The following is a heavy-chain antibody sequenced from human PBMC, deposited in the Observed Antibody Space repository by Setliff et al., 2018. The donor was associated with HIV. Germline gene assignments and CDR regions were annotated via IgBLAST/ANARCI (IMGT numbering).Heavy chain of an antibody. CDR2: MKEDGSEK. D-gene: IGHD5-18*01. CDR3: VKDYVARRSYTYGYDY. V-gene: IGHV3-7*01. CDR1: GLTFDVYW. Sequence: GGSLRLSCVASGLTFDVYWMTWVRQVPGKGLEWVANMKEDGSEKYYEDSVKGRFTISRDNSKNTVYLQMNSLRAEDTAVYYCVKDYVARRSYTYGYDYWGQGTLVTVSS. J-gene: IGHJ4*02.